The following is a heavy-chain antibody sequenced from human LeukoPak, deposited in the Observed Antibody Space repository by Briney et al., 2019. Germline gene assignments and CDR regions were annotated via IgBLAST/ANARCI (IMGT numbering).Heavy chain of an antibody. CDR2: IYARGSI. J-gene: IGHJ5*02. Sequence: SETLSLTCTVAAGSISSYYWSWCGQPAGKGLEWSGRIYARGSINYDPSLKSRVTMSVDTSKNQLSLKLTSGTGADTAVYYCARVTDPRYNYFDPWGQGTLVTVSS. CDR3: ARVTDPRYNYFDP. V-gene: IGHV4-4*07. CDR1: AGSISSYY. D-gene: IGHD2-21*02.